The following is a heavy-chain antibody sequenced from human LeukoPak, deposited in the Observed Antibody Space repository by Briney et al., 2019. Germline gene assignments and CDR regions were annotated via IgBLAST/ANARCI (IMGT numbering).Heavy chain of an antibody. CDR3: ARDRDSGYDSFDY. D-gene: IGHD5-12*01. CDR2: ISSSSSTI. CDR1: GFTFSSYS. Sequence: GGSLRLSCAASGFTFSSYSMNWVRQAPGKGLEWVSYISSSSSTIYYADSVKGRFTISRDNAKNSLYLQMNSLRAEDTAVYYCARDRDSGYDSFDYWGQGTLVTVSS. V-gene: IGHV3-48*04. J-gene: IGHJ4*02.